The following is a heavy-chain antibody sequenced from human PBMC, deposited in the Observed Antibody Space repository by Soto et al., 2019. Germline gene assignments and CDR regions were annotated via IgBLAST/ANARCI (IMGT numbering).Heavy chain of an antibody. D-gene: IGHD3-10*01. Sequence: PGGCLRLSCAASGFTFSEHYMYWVRRAPGKGLEWVGRTRNKANSYTTEYAASVKGRFTISRDDSKNSLYLQMNSLKTEDTAVYYCARSSGSPDYWGQGTLVTVSS. CDR2: TRNKANSYTT. CDR3: ARSSGSPDY. CDR1: GFTFSEHY. V-gene: IGHV3-72*01. J-gene: IGHJ4*02.